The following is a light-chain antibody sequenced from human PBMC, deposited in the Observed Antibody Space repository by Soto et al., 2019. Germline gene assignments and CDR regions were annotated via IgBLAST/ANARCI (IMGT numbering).Light chain of an antibody. Sequence: DIQMAQSPSSLPASVGERVTITCRASQSITSNLNWYQQKPGKAPKLLIYDATSLQGGVPSRFRGSGSGADFTLTISSLQPEDFATYICQQSYTIPWTFGQGTKVEIK. CDR2: DAT. V-gene: IGKV1-39*01. J-gene: IGKJ1*01. CDR1: QSITSN. CDR3: QQSYTIPWT.